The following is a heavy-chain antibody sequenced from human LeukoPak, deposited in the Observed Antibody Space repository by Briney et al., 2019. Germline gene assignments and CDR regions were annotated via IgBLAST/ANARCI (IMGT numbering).Heavy chain of an antibody. D-gene: IGHD2-15*01. J-gene: IGHJ4*02. CDR2: IKEDGSEK. CDR1: GFTFSSYW. V-gene: IGHV3-7*01. Sequence: PGGSLRLSGAASGFTFSSYWMSWVRQAPGKGLEWVANIKEDGSEKYYVDSVKGRFTISRDNAKNSVYLQMNSLRAEDTAVYYCAREGDYYCSGGSCYDYWGQGTLVTVSS. CDR3: AREGDYYCSGGSCYDY.